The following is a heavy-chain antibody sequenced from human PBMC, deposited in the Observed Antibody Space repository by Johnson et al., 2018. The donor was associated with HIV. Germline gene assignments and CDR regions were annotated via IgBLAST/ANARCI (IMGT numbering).Heavy chain of an antibody. Sequence: QVQLVESGGGVVQPGRSLRLSCAASGFSFSSYGMHWVRQAPGKGLEWVSVLYSGGSTYYTDSVKGRFTISRDNSKNTLYLQMNSLRAEDTAVYFCARDPCTGASCLPGAFDIWGQGTLVTVSS. V-gene: IGHV3-NL1*01. J-gene: IGHJ3*02. CDR1: GFSFSSYG. CDR2: LYSGGST. D-gene: IGHD2-15*01. CDR3: ARDPCTGASCLPGAFDI.